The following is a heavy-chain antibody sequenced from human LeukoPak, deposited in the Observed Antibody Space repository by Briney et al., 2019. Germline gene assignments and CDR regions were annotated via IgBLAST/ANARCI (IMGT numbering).Heavy chain of an antibody. J-gene: IGHJ4*02. CDR1: GYTFTSYY. Sequence: ASVKVSCKASGYTFTSYYMHWVRQAPGQGLEWMGIINPSGGSTSYAQKFQGRVTMTRDTSISTAYMELSRLRSDDTAVYYCARDRITMVRGATQGIVYWGQGTLVTVSS. D-gene: IGHD3-10*01. CDR3: ARDRITMVRGATQGIVY. V-gene: IGHV1-46*01. CDR2: INPSGGST.